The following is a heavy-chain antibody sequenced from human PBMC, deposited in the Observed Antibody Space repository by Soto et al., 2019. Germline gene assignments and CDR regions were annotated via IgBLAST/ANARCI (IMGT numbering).Heavy chain of an antibody. Sequence: QVQLQESGPGLVKPSETLSLTCTVSGGSISSYYWSWIRQPPGKGLEWIGYIYYSGSTNYNPSLMSRVTISVDTSKNQFSLKLSSVTAAYTAVYYCARAMRWSYLRYFDYWGQGTLVTVSS. V-gene: IGHV4-59*01. CDR3: ARAMRWSYLRYFDY. CDR1: GGSISSYY. J-gene: IGHJ4*02. CDR2: IYYSGST. D-gene: IGHD1-26*01.